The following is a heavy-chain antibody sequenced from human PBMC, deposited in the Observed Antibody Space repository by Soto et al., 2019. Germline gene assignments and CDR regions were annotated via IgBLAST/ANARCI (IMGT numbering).Heavy chain of an antibody. J-gene: IGHJ4*02. V-gene: IGHV3-30*18. CDR1: GFTFSSYG. CDR3: AKDSSSGWYDY. Sequence: QVQLVESGGGVVQPGRSLRLSCAASGFTFSSYGMHWVRQAPGKGLEWVAVISYDGSNKYYADSVKGRFTISRDNPKNTLYLQMNSLRAEDTAVYHCAKDSSSGWYDYWGQGTLVTVSS. CDR2: ISYDGSNK. D-gene: IGHD6-19*01.